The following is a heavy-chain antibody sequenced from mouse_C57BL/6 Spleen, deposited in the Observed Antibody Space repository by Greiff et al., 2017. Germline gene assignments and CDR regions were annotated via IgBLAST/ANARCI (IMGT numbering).Heavy chain of an antibody. Sequence: EVKVVESGPGLAKPSQTLSLTCSVTGYSITSDYWNLIRKFPGNKLEYMGYISYSGSTYYNPSLKSRISITRDTSKNQYYLQLNSVTTEDTATYYCARSVLWWLDDWGQGTTLTVSS. D-gene: IGHD1-1*02. J-gene: IGHJ2*01. CDR3: ARSVLWWLDD. V-gene: IGHV3-8*01. CDR1: GYSITSDY. CDR2: ISYSGST.